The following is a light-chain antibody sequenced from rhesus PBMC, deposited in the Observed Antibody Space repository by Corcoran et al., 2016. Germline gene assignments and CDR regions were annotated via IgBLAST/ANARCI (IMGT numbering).Light chain of an antibody. CDR1: KGISNW. CDR3: QQHNSNPFT. V-gene: IGKV1-33*02. Sequence: DIKMTQSPSSLSASVEDRVTITCKASKGISNWLACYQKNPGKSPTLLIYAASSLQSGGPSRFSGSGSGTAFTLTISSLQPEDFATYYCQQHNSNPFTFGPGTKLDIK. J-gene: IGKJ3*01. CDR2: AAS.